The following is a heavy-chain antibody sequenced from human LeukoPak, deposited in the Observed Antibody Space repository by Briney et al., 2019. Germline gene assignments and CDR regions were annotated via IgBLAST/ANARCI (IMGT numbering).Heavy chain of an antibody. CDR2: ISYDGSNK. V-gene: IGHV3-30-3*01. Sequence: GRSLRLSCAASGFTFSSYAMHWVRQAPGKGLEWVAVISYDGSNKYYADSVKGRFPISRDNSKNTLYLQMNSLRAEDTAVCYCARDSSSSWYGPIDYWGQGTLVTVSS. CDR1: GFTFSSYA. CDR3: ARDSSSSWYGPIDY. J-gene: IGHJ4*02. D-gene: IGHD6-13*01.